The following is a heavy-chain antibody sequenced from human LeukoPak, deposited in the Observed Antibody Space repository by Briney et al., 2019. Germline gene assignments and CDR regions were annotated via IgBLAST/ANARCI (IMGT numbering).Heavy chain of an antibody. CDR1: GFTLSSYA. CDR2: ISSNGGST. Sequence: PGGSLRLSCAASGFTLSSYAMHWVRQAPGKGLEYVSSISSNGGSTYYAHFVKGRSIISRDNSKNTLYLQMGSLRAEDMAVYHCARGGRADASGWYIWFDPWGQGTLVTVSS. V-gene: IGHV3-64*01. J-gene: IGHJ5*02. CDR3: ARGGRADASGWYIWFDP. D-gene: IGHD6-19*01.